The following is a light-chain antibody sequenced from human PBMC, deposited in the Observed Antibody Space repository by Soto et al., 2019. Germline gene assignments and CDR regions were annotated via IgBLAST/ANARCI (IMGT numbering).Light chain of an antibody. J-gene: IGKJ3*01. CDR3: MQALQTLGVT. CDR1: QSLLHSNGYNY. CDR2: LGS. V-gene: IGKV2-28*01. Sequence: DIVMTQSPLSLPVTPGEPASISCRSSQSLLHSNGYNYLDWYLQKPGQSPQLLIYLGSNRASGVPDRFSGSGSGTDFTLKISRVEAEDVGVYYCMQALQTLGVTFGPGTKVDI.